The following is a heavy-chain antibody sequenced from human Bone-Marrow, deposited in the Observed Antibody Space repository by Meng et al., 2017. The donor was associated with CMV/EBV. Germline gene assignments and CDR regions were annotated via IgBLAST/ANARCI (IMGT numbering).Heavy chain of an antibody. Sequence: SETLSLTCPVSGASIDSRNYYWGWIRQPPGKGLEWIGNIYYSGTTFYNPSLESRVTISVDTSRNQFTLKLRAVTAADAGVYYCARALSEDFWRGHFNNWFDPWGQGTLVPVSS. D-gene: IGHD3-3*01. CDR1: GASIDSRNYY. CDR2: IYYSGTT. J-gene: IGHJ5*02. V-gene: IGHV4-39*06. CDR3: ARALSEDFWRGHFNNWFDP.